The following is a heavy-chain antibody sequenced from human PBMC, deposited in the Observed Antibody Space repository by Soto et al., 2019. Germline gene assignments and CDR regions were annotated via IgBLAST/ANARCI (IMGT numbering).Heavy chain of an antibody. Sequence: EVQLVESGGGLAQPGGSLRLSCAASGFTFSTYSMNWVRQAPGKGLEWVSYISYTSSTIYYADSVKGRFTISRDNAKNSLFLQMHSLRDEDTAVYYCARDNGLVGSFDPWGQGTLVTVSS. CDR3: ARDNGLVGSFDP. J-gene: IGHJ5*02. CDR1: GFTFSTYS. CDR2: ISYTSSTI. V-gene: IGHV3-48*02. D-gene: IGHD2-15*01.